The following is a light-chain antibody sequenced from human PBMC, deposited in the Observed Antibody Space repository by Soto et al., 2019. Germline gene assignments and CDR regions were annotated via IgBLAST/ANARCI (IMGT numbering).Light chain of an antibody. CDR2: AAS. CDR1: QGISSY. Sequence: DIQLTQSPSFLSASVGDRVTITCRASQGISSYLAWYQQKPGKAPKLLIYAASTLQSGVPTRFSGSGSGTEFTLTMSSLQPEDFATYYCQQGGTFGPGTNVDI. J-gene: IGKJ3*01. CDR3: QQGGT. V-gene: IGKV1-9*01.